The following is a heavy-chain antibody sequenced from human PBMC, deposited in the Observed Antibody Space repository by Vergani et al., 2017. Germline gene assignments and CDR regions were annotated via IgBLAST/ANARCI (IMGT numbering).Heavy chain of an antibody. J-gene: IGHJ3*02. CDR1: GGSISSYY. V-gene: IGHV4-59*01. Sequence: QVQLQESGPGLVKPSETLSLTCTVPGGSISSYYRSWIRQPPGKGLEWIGYIYYSGSTNYNPSLKSRVTISVDTSKNQFSLKLSSVTAADTAVYYCARDLGYSSGWSKWDAFDIWGQGTMVTVSS. CDR3: ARDLGYSSGWSKWDAFDI. D-gene: IGHD6-19*01. CDR2: IYYSGST.